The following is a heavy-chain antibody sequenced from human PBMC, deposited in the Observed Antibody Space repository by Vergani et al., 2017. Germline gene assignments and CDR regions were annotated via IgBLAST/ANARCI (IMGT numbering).Heavy chain of an antibody. V-gene: IGHV3-11*03. CDR1: GFTFSDYY. D-gene: IGHD2-15*01. Sequence: VQLLESGGGLVQPGGSLRLSCAASGFTFSDYYMSWIRQAPGKGLEWVSYISSSSSYTNYADSVKGRFTISRDNAKNSLYLQMNSLRAEDTAVYYCARRYCSGGSCYNYYYYMDVWGKGTTVTVSS. J-gene: IGHJ6*03. CDR3: ARRYCSGGSCYNYYYYMDV. CDR2: ISSSSSYT.